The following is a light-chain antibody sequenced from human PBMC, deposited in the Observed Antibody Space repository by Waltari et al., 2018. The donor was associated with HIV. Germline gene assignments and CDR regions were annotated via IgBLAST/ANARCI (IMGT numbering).Light chain of an antibody. CDR2: DNN. Sequence: QSVLTQPPSVSAAPGPKVTISCSGSRPNIGNNYVFWYQQLPGTAPQLLIYDNNKRPSGIPDRFSGSKSGTSATLGITGLQTGDEADYYCGTWDSSLSAGVFGGGTKLTVL. CDR3: GTWDSSLSAGV. V-gene: IGLV1-51*01. J-gene: IGLJ2*01. CDR1: RPNIGNNY.